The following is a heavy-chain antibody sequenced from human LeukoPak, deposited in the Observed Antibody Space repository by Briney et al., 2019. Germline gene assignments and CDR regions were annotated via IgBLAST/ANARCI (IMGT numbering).Heavy chain of an antibody. D-gene: IGHD2-2*01. CDR3: AGDGYRCTGPSCYYPLDY. V-gene: IGHV1-18*01. J-gene: IGHJ4*02. CDR2: ISAYNGNT. CDR1: VYTFTKWS. Sequence: ASVKVSCKSSVYTFTKWSISWVRQAPGQGLEWMGWISAYNGNTNYAQKLQGRVTMTTDTSTSTAYMELRSLRTDDTAVYDCAGDGYRCTGPSCYYPLDYWGQGTLVTVSS.